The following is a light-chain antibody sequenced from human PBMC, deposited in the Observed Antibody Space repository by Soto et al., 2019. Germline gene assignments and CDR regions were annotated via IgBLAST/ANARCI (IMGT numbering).Light chain of an antibody. CDR3: QQTHTFPWT. CDR2: AAS. V-gene: IGKV1-39*01. CDR1: QSIGSN. Sequence: DIQMTQSPSILSASVGDRVTITCRASQSIGSNLNWYQQSPGKAPKLLVFAASSKPREVPLRFDARGSGTDFSLTIYNLQPEDFVTYYCQQTHTFPWTFGQGTKV. J-gene: IGKJ1*01.